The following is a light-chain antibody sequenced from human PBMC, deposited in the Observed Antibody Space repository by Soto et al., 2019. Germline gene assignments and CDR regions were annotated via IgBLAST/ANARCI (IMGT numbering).Light chain of an antibody. J-gene: IGLJ1*01. V-gene: IGLV2-14*01. CDR2: EVT. Sequence: QSVLTQPASASGSPGQSITISCTGTSSDVGAYNYVSWYQQHPGKAPKVMIYEVTHRPSGVPNRFSGSKSDNTASLTISGLQPDDAADYYCSSYRNNNTWVFGSGTKVTVL. CDR3: SSYRNNNTWV. CDR1: SSDVGAYNY.